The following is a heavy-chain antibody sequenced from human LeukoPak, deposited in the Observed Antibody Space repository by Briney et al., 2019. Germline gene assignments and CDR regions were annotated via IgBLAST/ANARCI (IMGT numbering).Heavy chain of an antibody. CDR2: IYYSGST. CDR1: GGSISGYY. Sequence: SETLSLTCTVSGGSISGYYWNWIRQPPGKGLEWIGYIYYSGSTNYNPSLKSRVTMSLDTSKNQFSLKLSSVAAADTAVYHCARDSGSNFDYWGQGTLVTVSS. D-gene: IGHD2-15*01. V-gene: IGHV4-59*01. J-gene: IGHJ4*02. CDR3: ARDSGSNFDY.